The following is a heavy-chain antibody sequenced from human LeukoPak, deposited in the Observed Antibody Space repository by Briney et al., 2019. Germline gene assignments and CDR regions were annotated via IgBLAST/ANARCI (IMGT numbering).Heavy chain of an antibody. CDR3: ARANYRGAHDAFDI. J-gene: IGHJ3*02. Sequence: SQTLSLTCTVSGGSISSGSYYWSWIRQPAGKGLEWIGRIYTSGRTNYNPSLKSRVTISVDTSKNQFSLKLSSVTAADTAVYYCARANYRGAHDAFDIWGQGTMVTVSS. CDR1: GGSISSGSYY. CDR2: IYTSGRT. D-gene: IGHD4/OR15-4a*01. V-gene: IGHV4-61*02.